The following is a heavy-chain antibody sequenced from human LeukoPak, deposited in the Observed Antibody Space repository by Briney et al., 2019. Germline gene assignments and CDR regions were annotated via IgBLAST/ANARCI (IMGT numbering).Heavy chain of an antibody. D-gene: IGHD6-6*01. V-gene: IGHV4-61*02. CDR2: IYTSGST. J-gene: IGHJ4*02. Sequence: PSETLSLTCTVSGGSISSGSYYWSWIRQPAGKGLEWIGRIYTSGSTNYNPSLKSRVTISVDTSKNQFSLKLSSVTAADTAVYYCARDCSSSSVXPFCYWGQGTLVTVSS. CDR3: ARDCSSSSVXPFCY. CDR1: GGSISSGSYY.